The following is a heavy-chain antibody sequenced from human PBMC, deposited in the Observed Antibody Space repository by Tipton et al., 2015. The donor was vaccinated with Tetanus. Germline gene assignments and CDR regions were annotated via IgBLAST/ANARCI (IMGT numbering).Heavy chain of an antibody. CDR1: GYTFTGYY. J-gene: IGHJ6*02. D-gene: IGHD3-22*01. CDR3: ARDRGDYIYYGMDV. V-gene: IGHV1-2*02. Sequence: VQLVQSGAEMKKPGASVKVSCKASGYTFTGYYIYWVRQAPGQGLEWMGWIDPNSGGTVYAQKFQGRVTMTRDTSISTAYMDLRSLRSDDTAVYYCARDRGDYIYYGMDVWGPGTTVTVS. CDR2: IDPNSGGT.